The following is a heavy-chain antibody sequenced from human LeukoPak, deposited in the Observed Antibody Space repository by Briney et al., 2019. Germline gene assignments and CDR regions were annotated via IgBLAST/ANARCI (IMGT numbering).Heavy chain of an antibody. J-gene: IGHJ5*02. D-gene: IGHD6-13*01. CDR1: GYTFTGYY. Sequence: ASVKVSCKASGYTFTGYYMHWVRQAPGQGLEWMGGIIPIFGTANYAQKFQGRVTITADESTSTAYMELSSLRSEDTAVYYCARDPRRGGIAAARDNWFDPWGQGTLVTVSS. V-gene: IGHV1-69*13. CDR2: IIPIFGTA. CDR3: ARDPRRGGIAAARDNWFDP.